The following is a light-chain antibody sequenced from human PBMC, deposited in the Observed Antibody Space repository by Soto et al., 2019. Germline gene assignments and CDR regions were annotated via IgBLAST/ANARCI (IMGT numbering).Light chain of an antibody. J-gene: IGKJ1*01. CDR1: QTVSNNY. V-gene: IGKV3-20*01. CDR3: QQYYDYPLT. CDR2: GAS. Sequence: EIVLTQSPGTLSLSPGDRATLSCRASQTVSNNYLAWCQQKPGQAPRVIMYGASRRATGIPDRFSGGGSGTDFTLTISSLQPDDFATYYCQQYYDYPLTFGQGTKVDIK.